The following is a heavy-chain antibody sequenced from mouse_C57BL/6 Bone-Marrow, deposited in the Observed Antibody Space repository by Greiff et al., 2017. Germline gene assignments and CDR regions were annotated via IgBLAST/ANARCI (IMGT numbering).Heavy chain of an antibody. V-gene: IGHV1-81*01. CDR2: IYPRSGNT. D-gene: IGHD2-3*01. CDR1: GYTFTSYG. CDR3: ARPGVYDPWFAY. J-gene: IGHJ3*01. Sequence: VMLVESGAELARPGASVKLSCKASGYTFTSYGISWVKQRTGQGLEWIGEIYPRSGNTYYNEKFKGKATLTADKSSSTAYMELRSLTSEDSAVYFCARPGVYDPWFAYWGQGTLVTVSA.